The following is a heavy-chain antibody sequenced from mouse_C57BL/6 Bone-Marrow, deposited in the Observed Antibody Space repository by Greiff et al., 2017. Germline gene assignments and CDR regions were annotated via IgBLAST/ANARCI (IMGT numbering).Heavy chain of an antibody. V-gene: IGHV1-82*01. CDR2: IYPGDGDT. J-gene: IGHJ3*01. CDR1: GYAFSSSW. Sequence: QVQLQQSGPELVKPGASVKISCKASGYAFSSSWMNWVKQRPGKGLEWIGRIYPGDGDTNYNGKVKGKATLTADKSSSTAYMQLSSLTSEDSAVYFCARPIYYYGSTWFAYWGQGTLVTVSA. D-gene: IGHD1-1*01. CDR3: ARPIYYYGSTWFAY.